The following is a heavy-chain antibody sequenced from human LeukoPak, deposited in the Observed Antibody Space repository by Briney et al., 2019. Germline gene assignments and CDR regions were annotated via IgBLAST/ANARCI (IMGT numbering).Heavy chain of an antibody. CDR2: INPNSGGA. D-gene: IGHD3-9*01. V-gene: IGHV1-2*04. CDR1: GYTFTGYY. J-gene: IGHJ4*02. CDR3: ARGHGILTGYYLDY. Sequence: GASVKVSCKASGYTFTGYYMHWVRQAPGQGLEWMGWINPNSGGANYAQKFQGWVTMTRDTSISTAYMELSRLRSDDTAVYYCARGHGILTGYYLDYWGQGTLVTVSS.